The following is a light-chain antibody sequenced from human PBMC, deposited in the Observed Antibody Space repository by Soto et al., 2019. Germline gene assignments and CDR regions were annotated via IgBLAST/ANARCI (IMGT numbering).Light chain of an antibody. Sequence: QSVLTQPPSASGSPGQSVTISCTGTSSDVGDYIFVSWFQQHPGKAPKLMIYEVSKRPSGVPDRFSGSKSGNTASLTVSGLQAEDEAEYYCSSYAGSNNWVFGGGTKLTVL. CDR1: SSDVGDYIF. V-gene: IGLV2-8*01. J-gene: IGLJ3*02. CDR2: EVS. CDR3: SSYAGSNNWV.